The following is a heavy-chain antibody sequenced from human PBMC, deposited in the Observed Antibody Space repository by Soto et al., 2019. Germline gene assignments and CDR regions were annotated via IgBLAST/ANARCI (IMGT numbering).Heavy chain of an antibody. J-gene: IGHJ4*02. V-gene: IGHV3-30*04. CDR3: AKDTTIFGVVITYFDY. CDR2: ISYDGSNK. Sequence: GASVKVSCKASGGTFSSYAISWVRQAPGKGLEWVAVISYDGSNKYYADSVKGRFTISRDNSKNTLYLQMNSLRAEDTAVYYCAKDTTIFGVVITYFDYWGQGTLVTVSS. D-gene: IGHD3-3*01. CDR1: GGTFSSYA.